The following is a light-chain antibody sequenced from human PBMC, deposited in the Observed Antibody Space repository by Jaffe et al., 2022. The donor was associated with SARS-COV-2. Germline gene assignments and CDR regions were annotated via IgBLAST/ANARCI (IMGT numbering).Light chain of an antibody. Sequence: QSALTQPASVSGSPGQSITISCIGTSNDIGGYNYVSWYQQHPGKAPKLMIYDVSNRPSGVSNRFSGSKSGNTASLTISGLQAEDEANYYCSSYTSSSTLVFGGGTKLTVL. CDR1: SNDIGGYNY. CDR2: DVS. J-gene: IGLJ3*02. CDR3: SSYTSSSTLV. V-gene: IGLV2-14*01.